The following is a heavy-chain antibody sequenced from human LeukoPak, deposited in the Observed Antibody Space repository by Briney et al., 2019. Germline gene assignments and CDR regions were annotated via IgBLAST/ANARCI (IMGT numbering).Heavy chain of an antibody. CDR2: ISSSSSYI. D-gene: IGHD3-9*01. V-gene: IGHV3-21*04. CDR3: ARLAGDILTGYYYYYYMDV. Sequence: PGGSLRLSCAASGFTFDDYAMHWVRQAPGKGLEWVSSISSSSSYIYYADSVKGRFTISRDNAKNSLYLQMNSLRAEDTALYHCARLAGDILTGYYYYYYMDVWGKGTTVTISS. J-gene: IGHJ6*03. CDR1: GFTFDDYA.